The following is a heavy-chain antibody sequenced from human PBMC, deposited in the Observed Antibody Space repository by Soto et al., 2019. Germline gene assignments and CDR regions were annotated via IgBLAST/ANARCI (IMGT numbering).Heavy chain of an antibody. V-gene: IGHV1-69*02. Sequence: SVKVSCKASGGTFSSYTISWVRQAPGQGLEWMGRIIPILGIANYAQKFQGRVTITADKSTSTAYMELSSLRSDDTAVYYCAMLGGYCSSTSCQNRFDPWGQGTLVTVSS. J-gene: IGHJ5*02. CDR1: GGTFSSYT. CDR2: IIPILGIA. CDR3: AMLGGYCSSTSCQNRFDP. D-gene: IGHD2-2*01.